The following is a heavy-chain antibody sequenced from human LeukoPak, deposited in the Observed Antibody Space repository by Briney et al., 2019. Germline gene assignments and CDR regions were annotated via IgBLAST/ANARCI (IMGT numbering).Heavy chain of an antibody. Sequence: ASVKVSCKASGYTFTSYGIRWVRQAPGQGLEWMGWISAYNGNTNYAQKLQGRVTMTTDTSTSTAYMELRSLRSDDTAVYYCARAGANDSYGSGSYYNLWVYSMDVWGKGTTVTVSS. D-gene: IGHD3-10*01. V-gene: IGHV1-18*01. J-gene: IGHJ6*03. CDR1: GYTFTSYG. CDR2: ISAYNGNT. CDR3: ARAGANDSYGSGSYYNLWVYSMDV.